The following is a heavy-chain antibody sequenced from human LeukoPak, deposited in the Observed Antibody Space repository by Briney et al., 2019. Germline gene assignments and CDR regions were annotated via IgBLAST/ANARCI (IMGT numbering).Heavy chain of an antibody. Sequence: ASVKVSCKASGYTFTGYYMHWVRQAPGQGLEWMGWINPNSGGTNYAQKFQGRVTMTRDTSISAAYMELSRLRSDDTAVYYCARPPDSGWYPPHFDYWGQGTLVTVSS. CDR2: INPNSGGT. V-gene: IGHV1-2*02. J-gene: IGHJ4*02. CDR1: GYTFTGYY. D-gene: IGHD6-19*01. CDR3: ARPPDSGWYPPHFDY.